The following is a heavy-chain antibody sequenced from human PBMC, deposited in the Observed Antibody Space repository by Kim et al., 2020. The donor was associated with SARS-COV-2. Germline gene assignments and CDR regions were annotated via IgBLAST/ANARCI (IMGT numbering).Heavy chain of an antibody. Sequence: GGSLRLSCAVSGFSSSDHWMHWVRQAPGKGLVWVSRINPDGSITNYAESVTGRFTISRDKAKNTLYLQMNSLRAEDTAVYYCARRYYYDSGNYYAFDMWGQGTTVTVSS. J-gene: IGHJ3*02. CDR3: ARRYYYDSGNYYAFDM. CDR2: INPDGSIT. V-gene: IGHV3-74*01. D-gene: IGHD3-10*01. CDR1: GFSSSDHW.